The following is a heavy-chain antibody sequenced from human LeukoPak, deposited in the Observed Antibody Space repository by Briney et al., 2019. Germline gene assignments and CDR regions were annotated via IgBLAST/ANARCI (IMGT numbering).Heavy chain of an antibody. CDR2: MNPNSGDT. CDR1: GYTFTSYN. CDR3: ARVDSSSWYYYYYMDV. D-gene: IGHD6-13*01. Sequence: ASVKVSCKTSGYTFTSYNINWVRQATGQGLEWMGGMNPNSGDTGYAQKFQGRVTMTRTTSINTAYMELSSLRSEDTAVYYCARVDSSSWYYYYYMDVWGKGTTVTVSS. J-gene: IGHJ6*03. V-gene: IGHV1-8*01.